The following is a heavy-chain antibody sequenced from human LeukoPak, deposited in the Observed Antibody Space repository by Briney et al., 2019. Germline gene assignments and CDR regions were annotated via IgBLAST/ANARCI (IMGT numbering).Heavy chain of an antibody. D-gene: IGHD4-17*01. CDR1: GSSFTSYW. J-gene: IGHJ4*02. Sequence: PGESLQISCKGSGSSFTSYWIGWVRQLPGKGLEWMGIIYPSDSDTRYSPYFQGQVTISADKSISTAYLQWSTLKASDTAMYYCAISYGDFGYWGQGTLVTVSS. CDR2: IYPSDSDT. V-gene: IGHV5-51*01. CDR3: AISYGDFGY.